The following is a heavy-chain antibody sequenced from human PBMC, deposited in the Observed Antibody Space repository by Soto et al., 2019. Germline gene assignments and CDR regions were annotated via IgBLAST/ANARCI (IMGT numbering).Heavy chain of an antibody. J-gene: IGHJ2*01. Sequence: QVQLVQSGAEVKKPGASVKVSCKASGYTFTSYDINWVRQATGQGLEWMGWMNPNSGNTGYAQKFQGRVTMTRNTSISTAYMELSSLRSEDTAVYYCARFGDILEWLSDWYFDLWGRGTLVTVSS. CDR1: GYTFTSYD. CDR2: MNPNSGNT. D-gene: IGHD3-3*01. CDR3: ARFGDILEWLSDWYFDL. V-gene: IGHV1-8*01.